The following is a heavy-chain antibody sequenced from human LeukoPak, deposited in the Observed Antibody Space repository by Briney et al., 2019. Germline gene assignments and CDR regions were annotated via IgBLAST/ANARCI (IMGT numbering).Heavy chain of an antibody. J-gene: IGHJ5*02. V-gene: IGHV3-33*01. D-gene: IGHD3-16*01. CDR1: GFTFSSYG. Sequence: GGSLRLSCAASGFTFSSYGMHWVREAPGKGLEWVAVIWYDGSNKNYADSVKGRFTISRDNSKNTLYLQMNSLRAEDTAVYYCARAQKGAYWFDPWGQGTLVTVSS. CDR2: IWYDGSNK. CDR3: ARAQKGAYWFDP.